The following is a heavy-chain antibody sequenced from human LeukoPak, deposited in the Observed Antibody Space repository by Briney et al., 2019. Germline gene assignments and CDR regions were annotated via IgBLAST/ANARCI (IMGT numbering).Heavy chain of an antibody. D-gene: IGHD1-26*01. CDR3: VRDWEGFNFDI. Sequence: SETLSLTCTVSGGSVRSYYWSWIRQPPGEGLEWIAYIHNTGITNYNPSLKSRVTISLDTSKNEFSLKLTSVTAADTAVYYCVRDWEGFNFDIWGQGTMVTVSS. CDR2: IHNTGIT. CDR1: GGSVRSYY. J-gene: IGHJ3*02. V-gene: IGHV4-59*02.